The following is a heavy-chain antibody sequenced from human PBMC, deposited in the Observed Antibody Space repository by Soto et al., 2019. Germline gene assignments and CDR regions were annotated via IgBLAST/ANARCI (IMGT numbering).Heavy chain of an antibody. D-gene: IGHD3-10*01. Sequence: QVQLVQSGAEVKKPGASVKVSCKASGYTFTSYGISWVRQAPGQGLEWMGWISAYNGNTNYAQKLQGRVTMTTDTSTSTXXMXLXXLRSDDTAVYYCVRDGELWFGEFPSYYYYYYGMDVWGQGTTVTVSS. CDR1: GYTFTSYG. CDR3: VRDGELWFGEFPSYYYYYYGMDV. J-gene: IGHJ6*02. CDR2: ISAYNGNT. V-gene: IGHV1-18*01.